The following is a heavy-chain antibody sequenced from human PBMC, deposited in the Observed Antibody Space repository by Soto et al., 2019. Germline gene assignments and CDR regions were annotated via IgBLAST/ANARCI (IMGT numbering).Heavy chain of an antibody. CDR2: ISAYNGNT. CDR3: ARDLGRVANYYYYGMDV. Sequence: VASVKVSCKASGYTFTSYGISWVRQAPGQGLEWMGWISAYNGNTNYAQKLQGRVTMTTDTSTSTAYMELRSLRSDDTAVYYCARDLGRVANYYYYGMDVWGQGTTVTVSS. V-gene: IGHV1-18*01. CDR1: GYTFTSYG. J-gene: IGHJ6*02. D-gene: IGHD1-26*01.